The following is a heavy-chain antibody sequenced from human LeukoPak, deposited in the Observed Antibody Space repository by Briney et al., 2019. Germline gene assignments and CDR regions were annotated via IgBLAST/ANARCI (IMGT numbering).Heavy chain of an antibody. D-gene: IGHD2-2*01. Sequence: GGSLRLSCAASGFTFSDYYMSWIRQAPGKGLEWVSYISSSSSYTNYADSVKGRFTISRDNAKNSLYLQMNSLRAEDTAVYYCAREGRYRNRGGPVVPAAMSFGYYSGMDVWGKGTTVTGSS. CDR1: GFTFSDYY. J-gene: IGHJ6*04. CDR2: ISSSSSYT. CDR3: AREGRYRNRGGPVVPAAMSFGYYSGMDV. V-gene: IGHV3-11*06.